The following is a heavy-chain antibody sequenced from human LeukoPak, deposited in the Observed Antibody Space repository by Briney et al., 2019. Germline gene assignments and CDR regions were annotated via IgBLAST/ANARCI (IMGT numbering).Heavy chain of an antibody. V-gene: IGHV5-51*01. CDR1: GYSFTSYW. D-gene: IGHD3-22*01. CDR2: IYPGDSDT. CDR3: ARRYSSGYYSAVENAFDI. Sequence: GESLKIPCKGSGYSFTSYWIGWVRQMPGKGLEWMGIIYPGDSDTRYSPSFQGQVTISADKSISTAYLQWSSLKASDTAMYYCARRYSSGYYSAVENAFDIWGQGTMVTVSS. J-gene: IGHJ3*02.